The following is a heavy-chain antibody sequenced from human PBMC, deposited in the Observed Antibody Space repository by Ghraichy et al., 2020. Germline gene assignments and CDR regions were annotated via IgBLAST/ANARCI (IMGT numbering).Heavy chain of an antibody. CDR1: GFTFNTYA. D-gene: IGHD6-13*01. Sequence: GESLNISCVGSGFTFNTYAINWVRQAPGKGLEWVSTFSGRDTSTYYADSVKGRFTISSGNSRNTVYLQMNSLRAEDMGLYYCAKSGISTWPHFDYWGKVTLVTVSS. J-gene: IGHJ4*02. CDR2: FSGRDTST. V-gene: IGHV3-23*01. CDR3: AKSGISTWPHFDY.